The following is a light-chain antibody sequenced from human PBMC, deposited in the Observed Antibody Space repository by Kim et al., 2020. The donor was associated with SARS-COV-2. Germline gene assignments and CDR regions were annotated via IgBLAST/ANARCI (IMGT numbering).Light chain of an antibody. Sequence: VPPGQTASIPCSGDKLGDKYACWYQQKPGQSPVLVIYQDSKRPSGIPERFSGSNSGNTATLTISGTQAMDEADYYCQAWDSSTHVVFGGGTQLTV. CDR2: QDS. CDR1: KLGDKY. J-gene: IGLJ2*01. CDR3: QAWDSSTHVV. V-gene: IGLV3-1*01.